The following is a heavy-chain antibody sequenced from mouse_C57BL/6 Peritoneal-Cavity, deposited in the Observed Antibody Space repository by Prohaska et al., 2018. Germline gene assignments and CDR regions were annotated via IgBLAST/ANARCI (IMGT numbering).Heavy chain of an antibody. Sequence: DVKLVESGEGLVKPGGSLQLSCAASGFTFSSYAMSWVRQTPEKRLEWGAYIRSGGDYSYYADTVKGRVTSSRDNARNTLYLQMSSLKSEDTAMYYCTREGDYAWFAYWGQGTLVTVSA. J-gene: IGHJ3*01. CDR3: TREGDYAWFAY. CDR1: GFTFSSYA. D-gene: IGHD2-4*01. CDR2: IRSGGDYS. V-gene: IGHV5-9-1*02.